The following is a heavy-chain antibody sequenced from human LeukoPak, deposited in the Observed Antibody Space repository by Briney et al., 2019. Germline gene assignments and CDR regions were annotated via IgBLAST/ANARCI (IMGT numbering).Heavy chain of an antibody. Sequence: GRSLRLSCAASGFTFDDYAMHWVRQAPGKGLEWVSGISWNSGSIGYADSVKGRFTISRDNAKNSLYPQMNSLRAEDMALYYCAKDTQLGMSNAFDIWGQGTMVTVSS. CDR1: GFTFDDYA. CDR3: AKDTQLGMSNAFDI. CDR2: ISWNSGSI. D-gene: IGHD7-27*01. V-gene: IGHV3-9*03. J-gene: IGHJ3*02.